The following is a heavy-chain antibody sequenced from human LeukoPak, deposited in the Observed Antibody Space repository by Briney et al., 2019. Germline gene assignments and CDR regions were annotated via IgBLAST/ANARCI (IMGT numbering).Heavy chain of an antibody. CDR3: GRLPATVTTLDWFDP. CDR1: GVSLTVYY. Sequence: PSETLSLTCTVSGVSLTVYYWSWIRQPAGKGVEWIGRISTSGRTNYNPSLKSGVTMSVDTSKNQISLKLSSVTAADTAVYYCGRLPATVTTLDWFDPWGPGTMVAVSS. J-gene: IGHJ5*02. V-gene: IGHV4-4*07. D-gene: IGHD4-17*01. CDR2: ISTSGRT.